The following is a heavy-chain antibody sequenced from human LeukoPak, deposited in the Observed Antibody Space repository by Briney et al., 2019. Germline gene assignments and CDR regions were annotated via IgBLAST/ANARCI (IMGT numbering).Heavy chain of an antibody. Sequence: SETLSHTCTVSGYSISSGYYWAWIRQPPGKGLEWIGNIYHTESTYYNPSLKSRVTISVDTSKNQFSLKLSSVTAADTAVYYCARDRSSGWYVVDYWGQGTLVTVSS. CDR1: GYSISSGYY. D-gene: IGHD6-19*01. CDR2: IYHTEST. CDR3: ARDRSSGWYVVDY. J-gene: IGHJ4*02. V-gene: IGHV4-38-2*02.